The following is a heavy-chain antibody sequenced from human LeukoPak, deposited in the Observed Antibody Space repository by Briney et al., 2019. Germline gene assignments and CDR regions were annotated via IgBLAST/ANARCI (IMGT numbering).Heavy chain of an antibody. CDR1: GFTFSTYW. V-gene: IGHV3-7*04. CDR2: IKLDGSEK. CDR3: ARARVGYTRYDAFGI. J-gene: IGHJ3*02. D-gene: IGHD5-18*01. Sequence: GGSLRLSCAASGFTFSTYWMSWVRQAPGKGLDWVANIKLDGSEKDYVDSVKGRFTISGDNAKDSVYLQMNSLRAEDTAVYYCARARVGYTRYDAFGIWGQGTMVTVSS.